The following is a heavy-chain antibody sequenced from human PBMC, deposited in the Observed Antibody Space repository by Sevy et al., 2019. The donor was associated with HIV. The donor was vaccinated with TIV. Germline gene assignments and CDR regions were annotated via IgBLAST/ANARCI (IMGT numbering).Heavy chain of an antibody. CDR2: FDPEDGET. D-gene: IGHD3-22*01. V-gene: IGHV1-24*01. CDR1: GSALTELA. J-gene: IGHJ4*02. CDR3: ATTKDYYEGSGYPFDG. Sequence: ASVKVSCKVSGSALTELAMHWVRQAPGKGLEWMATFDPEDGETFYAQKFQGRVTMTEDTSTDTAYLELGSLRSEDTAVYYCATTKDYYEGSGYPFDGWGQGTLVTVSS.